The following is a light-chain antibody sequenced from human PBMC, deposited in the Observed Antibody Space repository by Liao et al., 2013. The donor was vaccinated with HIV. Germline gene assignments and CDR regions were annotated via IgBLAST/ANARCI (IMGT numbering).Light chain of an antibody. CDR3: QASDSSSYV. CDR1: KLSNKY. J-gene: IGLJ1*01. Sequence: SYELTQPHSVSVSPGQTASITCSGEKLSNKYVCWYQQKPGQSPVLVIYQDAKRPSGIPERFSGSNSGNTATLTINGTQAADEADYYCQASDSSSYVFGTGTKVIAL. V-gene: IGLV3-1*01. CDR2: QDA.